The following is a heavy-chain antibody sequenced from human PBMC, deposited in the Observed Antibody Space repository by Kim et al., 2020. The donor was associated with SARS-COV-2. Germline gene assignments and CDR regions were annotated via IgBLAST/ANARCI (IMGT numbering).Heavy chain of an antibody. D-gene: IGHD5-12*01. J-gene: IGHJ4*02. CDR2: ISYDGSNK. V-gene: IGHV3-30-3*01. Sequence: GGSLRLSCAASGFTFSSYAMHWVRQAPGKGLEWVAVISYDGSNKYYADSVKGRFTISRDNSKNTLYLRMNSLRAEDTAVYYCARDRIGGYDSLFDYWGQGTLVTVSS. CDR1: GFTFSSYA. CDR3: ARDRIGGYDSLFDY.